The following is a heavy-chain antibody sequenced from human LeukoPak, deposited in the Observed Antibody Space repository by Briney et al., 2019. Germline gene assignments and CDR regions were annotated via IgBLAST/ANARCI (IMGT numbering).Heavy chain of an antibody. Sequence: GASVKVSCKASGGTFTNYAFNWVRQAPGQGLEWMGRIIPIFDSAHYVQRFQGRITITTDESSTTAYMTLSSLTSDDTAVYYCASQDASIYSESSTSPTYSDWGQGTLVTVSS. J-gene: IGHJ4*02. CDR2: IIPIFDSA. V-gene: IGHV1-69*05. CDR3: ASQDASIYSESSTSPTYSD. D-gene: IGHD3-22*01. CDR1: GGTFTNYA.